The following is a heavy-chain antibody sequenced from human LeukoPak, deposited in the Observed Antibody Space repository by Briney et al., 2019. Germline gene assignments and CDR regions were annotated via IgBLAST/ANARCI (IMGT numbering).Heavy chain of an antibody. D-gene: IGHD1-26*01. CDR1: GGSISSSSYY. V-gene: IGHV4-39*07. CDR3: ARGAVGATGKFLWGYYYYYMDV. CDR2: IYYSGST. Sequence: SETLSLTCTVSGGSISSSSYYWGWIRQPPGKGLEWIGSIYYSGSTYYNPSLKSRVTISVDTSKNQFSLKLSSVTAADTAVYYCARGAVGATGKFLWGYYYYYMDVWGKGTTVTVSS. J-gene: IGHJ6*03.